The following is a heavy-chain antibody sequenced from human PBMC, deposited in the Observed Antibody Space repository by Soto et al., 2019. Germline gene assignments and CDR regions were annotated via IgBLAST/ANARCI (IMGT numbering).Heavy chain of an antibody. CDR3: ARGWALLSY. CDR1: AFTFSSYW. D-gene: IGHD3-3*02. CDR2: IKEDGSEI. J-gene: IGHJ4*02. V-gene: IGHV3-7*01. Sequence: GGSLRLSCEISAFTFSSYWMTWVRQSPGKGLEWVANIKEDGSEIYYVDSVKGRFTISRDNAKNSLYLQMNSLRVEDTAVYYCARGWALLSYWGQGILVTVSS.